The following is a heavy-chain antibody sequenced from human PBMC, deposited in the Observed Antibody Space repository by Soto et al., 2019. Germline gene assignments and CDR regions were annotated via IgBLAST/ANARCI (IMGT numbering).Heavy chain of an antibody. D-gene: IGHD6-19*01. CDR1: GFTFSSYG. Sequence: GGSLRLSCAASGFTFSSYGMHWVRQAPGKGLEWVAVISYDGSNKYYADSVKGRFTISRDNSKNTLYLQMNSLRAEDTAVYYCAKAGAGGAVAGKSGGIDYWGQGTLVTVSS. CDR3: AKAGAGGAVAGKSGGIDY. V-gene: IGHV3-30*18. CDR2: ISYDGSNK. J-gene: IGHJ4*02.